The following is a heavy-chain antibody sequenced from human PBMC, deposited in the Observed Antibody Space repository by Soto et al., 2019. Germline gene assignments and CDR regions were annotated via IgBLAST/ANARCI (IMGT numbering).Heavy chain of an antibody. V-gene: IGHV3-21*01. CDR3: ARGIVAVPAATLYYYYGMDV. Sequence: EVQLVESGGGLVKPGGSLRLSCAASGFTFSSYSMNWVRQAPGKGLEWVSSISSSSSYIYYADSVKGRFTISRDNAKNSLYLQMNSLRAEDTAVYYCARGIVAVPAATLYYYYGMDVWGQGTTVTVSS. CDR1: GFTFSSYS. CDR2: ISSSSSYI. D-gene: IGHD2-2*01. J-gene: IGHJ6*02.